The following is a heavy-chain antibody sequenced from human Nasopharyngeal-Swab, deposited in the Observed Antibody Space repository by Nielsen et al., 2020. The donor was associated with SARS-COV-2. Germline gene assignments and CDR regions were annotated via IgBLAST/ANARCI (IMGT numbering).Heavy chain of an antibody. Sequence: GGSLRLSCAASGFTFSSYWMSWVRQAPGKGLEWVANIKQDGSEKYYVDSVKGRFTISRDNAKNSLYLQMNSLRAEDTAVYYCARDSEIPYSGYGMDVWGQGTTVTVSS. D-gene: IGHD6-13*01. CDR2: IKQDGSEK. CDR1: GFTFSSYW. CDR3: ARDSEIPYSGYGMDV. J-gene: IGHJ6*02. V-gene: IGHV3-7*01.